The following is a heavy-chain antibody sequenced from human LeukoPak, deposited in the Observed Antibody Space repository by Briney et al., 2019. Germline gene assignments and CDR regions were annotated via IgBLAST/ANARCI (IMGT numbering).Heavy chain of an antibody. D-gene: IGHD4-17*01. CDR2: IIGSGDST. Sequence: GGSLRLSCAASGFIFNNYAMNWVRQAPGKGLEWVSGIIGSGDSTYYACSVKGRFTITKVNSKKTLFLQTNSLRAEDTAVYHCAKGRGGTVTSGFNYWGQGTLVTVSS. CDR1: GFIFNNYA. CDR3: AKGRGGTVTSGFNY. V-gene: IGHV3-23*01. J-gene: IGHJ4*02.